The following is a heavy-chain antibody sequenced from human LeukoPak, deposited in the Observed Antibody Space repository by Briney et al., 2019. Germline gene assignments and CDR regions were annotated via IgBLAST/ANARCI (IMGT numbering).Heavy chain of an antibody. CDR2: IYYSGST. D-gene: IGHD2/OR15-2a*01. V-gene: IGHV4-39*07. Sequence: PSETLSLTCTVSGGSISSSSYYWGWIRQPPGKGLEWIGSIYYSGSTYYNPSLKSRVTISVDTSRNQFSLKLSSVTAADTAVYYCARVGLLAPSSWFDPWGQGTLVTVSS. CDR1: GGSISSSSYY. CDR3: ARVGLLAPSSWFDP. J-gene: IGHJ5*02.